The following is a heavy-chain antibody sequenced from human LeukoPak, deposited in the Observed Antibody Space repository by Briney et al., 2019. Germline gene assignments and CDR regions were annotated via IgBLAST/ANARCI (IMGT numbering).Heavy chain of an antibody. CDR3: AKGGARDVWYFAY. V-gene: IGHV3-30*02. D-gene: IGHD2-8*01. CDR2: VRFDGGEK. Sequence: GGSLSLSCAASGFIFSSFGIHWVRQTPGKGLEWVAFVRFDGGEKYYADSVKGRLTVSKDNSKNTLYPQINSLRPEDTAVYYCAKGGARDVWYFAYWGLGGLVTVSS. CDR1: GFIFSSFG. J-gene: IGHJ4*02.